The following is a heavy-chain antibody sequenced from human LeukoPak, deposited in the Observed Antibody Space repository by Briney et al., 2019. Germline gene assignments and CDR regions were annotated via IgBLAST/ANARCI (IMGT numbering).Heavy chain of an antibody. Sequence: PGGSLRLSCAVSGSTFSSYAINWVRQAPGKGLEWVSAISGSGGSTYYADSVKGRFTMSRDNSKNTLFVHMNSLRVEDTAVYYCAKDSSYTRPQGADYWGQGTLVTVSS. J-gene: IGHJ4*02. V-gene: IGHV3-23*01. D-gene: IGHD6-13*01. CDR2: ISGSGGST. CDR3: AKDSSYTRPQGADY. CDR1: GSTFSSYA.